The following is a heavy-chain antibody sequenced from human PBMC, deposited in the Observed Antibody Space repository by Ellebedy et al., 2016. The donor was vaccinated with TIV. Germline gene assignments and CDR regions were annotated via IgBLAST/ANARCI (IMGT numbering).Heavy chain of an antibody. CDR2: ISATSSST. J-gene: IGHJ4*02. Sequence: GESLKISCAASGFTFSNYAMSWVRHTPGKGLEWVSGISATSSSTYYSDSVKGRFTLSRDNSKNTLYLQMNSLRAEDTATYYCAKDADEDNYGLFDHWGQGALVTVSS. CDR3: AKDADEDNYGLFDH. D-gene: IGHD5-24*01. CDR1: GFTFSNYA. V-gene: IGHV3-23*01.